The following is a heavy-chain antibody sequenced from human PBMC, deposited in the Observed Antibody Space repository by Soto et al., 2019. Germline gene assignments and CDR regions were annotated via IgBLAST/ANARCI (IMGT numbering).Heavy chain of an antibody. V-gene: IGHV3-48*01. CDR1: GLTFSSYS. CDR2: ISTSSRTI. D-gene: IGHD3-22*01. Sequence: EVQLVESGGGLVQPGGSLRLSCAASGLTFSSYSMNWARQAPGKGLEWVSYISTSSRTIYYADSVKGPFTISRDNAKNSLYLQMNTLRAADTAVYYCAANYYESRGLYYGMDIWGQGTTVTVSS. CDR3: AANYYESRGLYYGMDI. J-gene: IGHJ6*02.